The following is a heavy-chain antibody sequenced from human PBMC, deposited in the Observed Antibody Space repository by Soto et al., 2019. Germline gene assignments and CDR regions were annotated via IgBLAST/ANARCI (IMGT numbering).Heavy chain of an antibody. V-gene: IGHV4-39*01. Sequence: KTSETLSLTCTVSGGSISSSSYYWGWIRQPPGKGLEWIGSIYYSGSTYYNPSLKSRVTISVDTSKNQFSLKLSSVTAADTAVYYCARIAAAGFYYYYGMDVWGQGTTVTVSS. D-gene: IGHD6-13*01. CDR1: GGSISSSSYY. CDR3: ARIAAAGFYYYYGMDV. CDR2: IYYSGST. J-gene: IGHJ6*02.